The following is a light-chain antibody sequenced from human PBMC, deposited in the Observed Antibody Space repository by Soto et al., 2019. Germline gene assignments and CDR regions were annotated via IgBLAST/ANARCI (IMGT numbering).Light chain of an antibody. J-gene: IGKJ1*01. CDR2: LGS. Sequence: DIVVTQSPLSLPVIPGELASISCRSTQSLLYSNGYNYLDWYLQKPGQSPQLLIYLGSNRASGVPDRFSGSGSGTDFTLKISRVEAEDVGVYYCMQSLQTPWTFGQGTKVEIK. V-gene: IGKV2-28*01. CDR1: QSLLYSNGYNY. CDR3: MQSLQTPWT.